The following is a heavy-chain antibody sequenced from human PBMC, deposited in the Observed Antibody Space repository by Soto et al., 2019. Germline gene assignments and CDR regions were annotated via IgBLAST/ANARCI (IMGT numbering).Heavy chain of an antibody. CDR3: AREVQVHTPAFVY. J-gene: IGHJ4*02. CDR1: GGTFNTYA. Sequence: QVQLVQSGAEMKKPGSSVKVSCQSSGGTFNTYAMNWVRQAPGQGPEWMGDISPMFGAANYAPKFQGRVTIAADESTGTSYMQLSSLTSEDTAPYFCAREVQVHTPAFVYWGQGTVVTVSS. CDR2: ISPMFGAA. V-gene: IGHV1-69*19. D-gene: IGHD2-15*01.